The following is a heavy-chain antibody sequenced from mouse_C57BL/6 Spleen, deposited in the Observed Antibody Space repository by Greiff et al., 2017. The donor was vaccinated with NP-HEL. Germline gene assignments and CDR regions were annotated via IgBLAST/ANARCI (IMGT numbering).Heavy chain of an antibody. CDR3: ANTVYYDYTEDDFDY. CDR2: IDPGSGST. J-gene: IGHJ2*02. CDR1: GYTFTSYW. V-gene: IGHV1-55*01. Sequence: QVQLQQPGAELVKPGASVKMSCKASGYTFTSYWITWVKQRPGQGLEWIGEIDPGSGSTNYNEKFKSKATLTVDTSSSTDYMQLSSLTTETSADYYCANTVYYDYTEDDFDYWGQGTSLTVSS. D-gene: IGHD2-4*01.